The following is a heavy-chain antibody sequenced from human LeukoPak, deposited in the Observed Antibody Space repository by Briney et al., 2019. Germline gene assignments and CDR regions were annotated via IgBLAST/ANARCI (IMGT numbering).Heavy chain of an antibody. J-gene: IGHJ3*02. Sequence: GGSLRLSCAASGFTFSDYYMSWIRQAPGKGLEWVSYISSSGSTIYYADSVKGRFTISRDNAKNSLYLQMNSLRAEDTAVYYCARENQLLSKYAFDIWGQGTMVTVSS. CDR3: ARENQLLSKYAFDI. CDR2: ISSSGSTI. D-gene: IGHD2-2*01. CDR1: GFTFSDYY. V-gene: IGHV3-11*04.